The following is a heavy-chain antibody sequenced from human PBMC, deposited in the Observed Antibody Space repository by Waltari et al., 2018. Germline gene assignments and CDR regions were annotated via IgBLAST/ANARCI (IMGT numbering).Heavy chain of an antibody. CDR3: ARVGRWFDS. J-gene: IGHJ5*01. V-gene: IGHV1-8*01. CDR2: MNPNSGNT. Sequence: QVQLVQSGAEVKKPGASVKVYCKTSGYTFTSDDINWVRQASGQGLEWMGWMNPNSGNTGYAQKFQGRVTMTRNTSITTAYMELSSLTSEDTAVYYCARVGRWFDSWGQGTLVTVSS. D-gene: IGHD3-10*01. CDR1: GYTFTSDD.